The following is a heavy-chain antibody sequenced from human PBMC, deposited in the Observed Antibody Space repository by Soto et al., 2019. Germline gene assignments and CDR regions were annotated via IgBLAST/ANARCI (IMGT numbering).Heavy chain of an antibody. D-gene: IGHD1-1*01. J-gene: IGHJ4*02. CDR1: GFRFISYS. CDR3: GRDRRFGNGYNLGFVY. CDR2: VSFDGSNR. Sequence: QVQLVESGEGVVQPVRSLRLSCAASGFRFISYSMHWVRQAPCKGLEWVAVVSFDGSNRYYANSVTDRFTVSRDNSKNTMYVQMNSLNPEDTAVYYCGRDRRFGNGYNLGFVYWCQGTLVTVSS. V-gene: IGHV3-30-3*01.